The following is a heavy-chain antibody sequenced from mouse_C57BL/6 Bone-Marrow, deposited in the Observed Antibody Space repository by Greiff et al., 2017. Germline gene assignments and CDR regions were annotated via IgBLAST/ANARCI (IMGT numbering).Heavy chain of an antibody. Sequence: QVQLKESGPELVKPGASVKLSCKASGYTFTSYDINWVKQRPGQGLEWIGWISPRDGSTKYNEKFKGKATLTVTTSSSTAYMELHSLTSEDSAVYCCARLEFDGSSGVWYVEVWGTGTTVTVSS. J-gene: IGHJ1*03. CDR3: ARLEFDGSSGVWYVEV. D-gene: IGHD1-1*01. CDR1: GYTFTSYD. CDR2: ISPRDGST. V-gene: IGHV1-85*01.